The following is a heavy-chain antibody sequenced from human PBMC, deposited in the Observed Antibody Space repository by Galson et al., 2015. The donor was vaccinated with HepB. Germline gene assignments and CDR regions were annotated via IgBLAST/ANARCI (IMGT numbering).Heavy chain of an antibody. CDR1: GLTVSENY. CDR2: IHSGGSS. Sequence: SLRLSCAASGLTVSENYMSWVRQAPRKGLEWVSGIHSGGSSYDADSVKGRFTISRDTSKNTLYLQMNSLRLDDTAVYYCARGGVWDAMDVWGQGTTVTVSS. V-gene: IGHV3-66*02. CDR3: ARGGVWDAMDV. D-gene: IGHD1-26*01. J-gene: IGHJ6*02.